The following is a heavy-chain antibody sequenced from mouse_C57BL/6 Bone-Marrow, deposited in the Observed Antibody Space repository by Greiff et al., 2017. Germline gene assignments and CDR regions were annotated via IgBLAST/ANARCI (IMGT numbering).Heavy chain of an antibody. J-gene: IGHJ2*01. V-gene: IGHV1-19*01. CDR3: ARGGTTVANDFDY. CDR2: INPYNGGT. D-gene: IGHD1-1*01. CDR1: GYTFTDYY. Sequence: EVKLQESGPVLVKPGASVKMSCKASGYTFTDYYMNWVKQSHGKSLEWIGVINPYNGGTSYNQKFKGKATLTVDKSSSTAYMELNSLTSEDSAVYYGARGGTTVANDFDYWGQGTTLTVSS.